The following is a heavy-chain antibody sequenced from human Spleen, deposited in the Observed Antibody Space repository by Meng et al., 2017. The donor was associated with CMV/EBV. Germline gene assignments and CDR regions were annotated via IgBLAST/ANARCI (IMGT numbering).Heavy chain of an antibody. V-gene: IGHV3-30*02. D-gene: IGHD1-26*01. CDR3: ARVVGATRLDS. J-gene: IGHJ4*02. CDR1: GFTFSNYG. CDR2: IRTDGTIQ. Sequence: GGSLRLSCAASGFTFSNYGMHWVRQAPGRGLEWVAFIRTDGTIQSYIDSVRGRFTISRDNSNSTLYLQMNSLRVEDTAVYYCARVVGATRLDSWGQGTLVTVSS.